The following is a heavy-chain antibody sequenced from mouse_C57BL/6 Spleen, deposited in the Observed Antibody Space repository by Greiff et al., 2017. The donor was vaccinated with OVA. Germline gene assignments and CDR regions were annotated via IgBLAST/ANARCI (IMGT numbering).Heavy chain of an antibody. Sequence: GGGLVQPKGSLKLSCAASGFTFNTYAMHWVRQAPGKGLEWVARIRSKSSNYATYYADSVKDRFTISRDDSQSMLYLKMNNLKTEDTAMYYGVREGNYSNYVGFDYWGQGTTLTVSS. J-gene: IGHJ2*01. CDR2: IRSKSSNYAT. V-gene: IGHV10-3*01. CDR1: GFTFNTYA. D-gene: IGHD2-5*01. CDR3: VREGNYSNYVGFDY.